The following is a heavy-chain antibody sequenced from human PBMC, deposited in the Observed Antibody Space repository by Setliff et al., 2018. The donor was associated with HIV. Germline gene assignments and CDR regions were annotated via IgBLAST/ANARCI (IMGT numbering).Heavy chain of an antibody. CDR3: ARVETTVTSRLDY. J-gene: IGHJ4*02. V-gene: IGHV4-38-2*01. D-gene: IGHD4-17*01. CDR2: SYQSGTT. CDR1: GFSIGSGFF. Sequence: PSETLSLTCAVSGFSIGSGFFWGWVRQPPGKGLEWIGSSYQSGTTYYNPALKSRVTISVDTSKTQFSLRLTSVTAADTAVYFCARVETTVTSRLDYWGQGTLVTVSS.